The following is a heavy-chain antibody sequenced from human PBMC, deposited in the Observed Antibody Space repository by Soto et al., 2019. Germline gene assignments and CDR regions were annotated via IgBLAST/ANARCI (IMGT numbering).Heavy chain of an antibody. V-gene: IGHV3-23*01. J-gene: IGHJ4*02. CDR2: LGPDGRNT. D-gene: IGHD3-9*01. CDR1: EFSFGRYA. Sequence: GGSLRLSCVASEFSFGRYAMTWARQAAGKGLQWVAGLGPDGRNTFYGESVRGRFTISRDNSRNTLYLQMSSLRAEDTAVYFCVKQMTTWTDYFFDFWGQGIQVTVYS. CDR3: VKQMTTWTDYFFDF.